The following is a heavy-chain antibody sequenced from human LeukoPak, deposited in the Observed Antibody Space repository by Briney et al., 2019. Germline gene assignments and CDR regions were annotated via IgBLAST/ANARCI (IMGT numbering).Heavy chain of an antibody. CDR2: INHSGST. CDR1: GGSFSGYY. D-gene: IGHD2-2*02. V-gene: IGHV4-34*01. J-gene: IGHJ5*02. Sequence: SETLSLTCAVYGGSFSGYYWSWIRQPPGKGLEWIGEINHSGSTNYNPSLKSRVTISVDTSKNQFSLKLSSVTAAGTAVYYCARGLGDIVVVPAAIIYWFDPWGQGTLVTVSS. CDR3: ARGLGDIVVVPAAIIYWFDP.